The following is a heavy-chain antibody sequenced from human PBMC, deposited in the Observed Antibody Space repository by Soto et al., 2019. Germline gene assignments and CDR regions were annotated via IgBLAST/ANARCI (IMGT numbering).Heavy chain of an antibody. CDR1: GFTFSSYA. Sequence: EVQLLESGGGLVQPGGSLRLSCAASGFTFSSYAMSWVRQAPGKGLEWVSAISGSGGSTYYADSVKGRFTISRDNSKNTLYLQMNSLRAEDAAVYYCASDSSSWSLWYWGQGTLVTVSS. CDR3: ASDSSSWSLWY. V-gene: IGHV3-23*01. D-gene: IGHD6-13*01. J-gene: IGHJ4*02. CDR2: ISGSGGST.